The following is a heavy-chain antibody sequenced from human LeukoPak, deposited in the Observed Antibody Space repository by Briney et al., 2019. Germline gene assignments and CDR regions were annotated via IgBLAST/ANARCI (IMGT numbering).Heavy chain of an antibody. D-gene: IGHD2-2*01. CDR2: INHSGST. CDR1: GGSFSGYY. CDR3: ARGVGYCSSTSCYELYFDY. Sequence: PSETLSLTCAVYGGSFSGYYWSWIRQPPGKGLEWIGEINHSGSTNYNPSLKSRVTISVDTSKNQFSLKLSSVTAADTAVYYCARGVGYCSSTSCYELYFDYWGQGTLVTVSS. V-gene: IGHV4-34*01. J-gene: IGHJ4*02.